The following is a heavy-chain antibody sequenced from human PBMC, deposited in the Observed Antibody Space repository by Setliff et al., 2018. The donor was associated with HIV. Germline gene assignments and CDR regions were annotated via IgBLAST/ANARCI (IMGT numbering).Heavy chain of an antibody. Sequence: GGSLRLSCAVSGFTFSKYAMSWVRQTPEKGLEGVSGISYSGDRTFYADSAKGRFTISRDNSKNTLFLQMNRLRAEDTAVYYCAKGFRGMYDYWGQGTLVTVSS. CDR1: GFTFSKYA. J-gene: IGHJ4*02. CDR3: AKGFRGMYDY. CDR2: ISYSGDRT. V-gene: IGHV3-23*01. D-gene: IGHD3-16*01.